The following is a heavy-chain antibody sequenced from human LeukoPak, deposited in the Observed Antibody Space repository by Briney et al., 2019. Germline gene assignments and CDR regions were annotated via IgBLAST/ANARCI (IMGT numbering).Heavy chain of an antibody. CDR1: GGSISSGSDY. V-gene: IGHV4-61*02. D-gene: IGHD1-26*01. J-gene: IGHJ4*02. CDR3: AREVGSFDY. CDR2: IYTSGST. Sequence: KSSETLSLTCTVSGGSISSGSDYWSWIRQPAGKGLEWIGRIYTSGSTNYNPSLKSRVTISVDTSKNQFSLKLSSVTATDTAVYYCAREVGSFDYWGQGTLVTVSS.